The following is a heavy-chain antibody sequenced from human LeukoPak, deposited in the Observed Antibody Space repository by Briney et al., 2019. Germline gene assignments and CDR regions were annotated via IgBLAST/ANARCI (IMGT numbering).Heavy chain of an antibody. CDR2: INPNSGDT. CDR3: ARDKYSRRFVEVENYGMDV. D-gene: IGHD6-6*01. Sequence: GASVKVSFKASGYTFTGYYMHWVRQAAGQGLEWKGWINPNSGDTNYAQKFQGRVTMTRDTSISTAYMELSRLRSDDTAVYYCARDKYSRRFVEVENYGMDVWGQGTTVTVSS. CDR1: GYTFTGYY. V-gene: IGHV1-2*02. J-gene: IGHJ6*02.